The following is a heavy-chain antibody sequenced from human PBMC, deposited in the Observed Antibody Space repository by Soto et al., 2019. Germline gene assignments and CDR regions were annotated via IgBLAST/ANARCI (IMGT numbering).Heavy chain of an antibody. Sequence: GESLKISCKGSGSSVTSYWIGWVRQMPGKGLEWMGIIYTGASDTRYSPSFQGQVTISADKSISTAYLQWSSLKASDTAMYYCSRVTGRVTTRYYYYGMDVWGQGTTVTVSS. CDR1: GSSVTSYW. CDR3: SRVTGRVTTRYYYYGMDV. V-gene: IGHV5-51*01. J-gene: IGHJ6*02. D-gene: IGHD4-17*01. CDR2: IYTGASDT.